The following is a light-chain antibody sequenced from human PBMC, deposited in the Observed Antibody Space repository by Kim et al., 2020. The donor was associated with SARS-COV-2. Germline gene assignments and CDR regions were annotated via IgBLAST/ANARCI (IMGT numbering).Light chain of an antibody. CDR1: QTINNR. V-gene: IGKV3-15*01. CDR2: DAT. Sequence: PGERATRSCGASQTINNRLVWYQQKPGQAPRLLIYDATTRATGVPARFIGSGSETDFTLTISSLQSEDFAVYYCQQSNDWPPLTFGQGTKVDIK. J-gene: IGKJ1*01. CDR3: QQSNDWPPLT.